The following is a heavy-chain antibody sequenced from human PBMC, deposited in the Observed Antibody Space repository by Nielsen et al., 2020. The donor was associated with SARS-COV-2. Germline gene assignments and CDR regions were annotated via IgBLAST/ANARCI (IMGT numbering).Heavy chain of an antibody. CDR2: IFSNDEK. J-gene: IGHJ4*02. D-gene: IGHD4-17*01. CDR3: ARIISLNYGDYYFDY. Sequence: WIRQPPGKALEWLAHIFSNDEKSYSTSLKSRLTISKDTSKSQVVLTMTNMDPVDTATYYCARIISLNYGDYYFDYWGQGTLVTVSS. V-gene: IGHV2-26*01.